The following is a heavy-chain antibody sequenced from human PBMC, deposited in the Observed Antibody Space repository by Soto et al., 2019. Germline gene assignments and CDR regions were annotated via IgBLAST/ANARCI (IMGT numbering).Heavy chain of an antibody. J-gene: IGHJ6*02. D-gene: IGHD6-19*01. Sequence: ASVKVSCKASGYTFTGYYMHWVRQAPEQGLEWMGWINPNSGGTNYAQKFQGWVTVTRDTSISTAYMELSRLRSDDTAVYYCARAAYSSGWYAGYYYYGMDVWGQGTTVTVSS. V-gene: IGHV1-2*04. CDR1: GYTFTGYY. CDR3: ARAAYSSGWYAGYYYYGMDV. CDR2: INPNSGGT.